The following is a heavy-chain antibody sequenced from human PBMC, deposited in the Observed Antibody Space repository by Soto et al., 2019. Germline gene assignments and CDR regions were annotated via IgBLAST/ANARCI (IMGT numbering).Heavy chain of an antibody. CDR2: ISSSSSTI. J-gene: IGHJ6*02. CDR1: GFTFSSYS. Sequence: PGGSLRLSCAASGFTFSSYSMNWVRQAPGKGLEWVSYISSSSSTIYYADSVKGRFTISRDNAKNSLYLQMNSLRDEDTAVYYCATRRDASYYYYGMDVWGQGTTVTVSS. CDR3: ATRRDASYYYYGMDV. V-gene: IGHV3-48*02. D-gene: IGHD2-2*01.